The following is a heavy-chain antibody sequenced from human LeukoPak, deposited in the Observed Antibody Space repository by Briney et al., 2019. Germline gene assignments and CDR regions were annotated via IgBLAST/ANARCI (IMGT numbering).Heavy chain of an antibody. V-gene: IGHV1-2*02. CDR3: ARDLTSGYHGFLY. CDR2: INPNSGGT. J-gene: IGHJ4*02. D-gene: IGHD3-3*01. CDR1: GYTFSGYY. Sequence: ASVKVSCKASGYTFSGYYMHWVRQAPGQGLEWMGWINPNSGGTNYAQKFQGRVTMTRDTSISTAYMELSRLRSDDTAVYYCARDLTSGYHGFLYWGQGTLVTVSS.